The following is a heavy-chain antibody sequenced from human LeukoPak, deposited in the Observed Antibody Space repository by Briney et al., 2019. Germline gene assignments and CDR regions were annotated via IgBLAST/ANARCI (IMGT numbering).Heavy chain of an antibody. CDR2: IKGTGLTT. CDR3: ARAGELRYMDV. D-gene: IGHD3-16*01. Sequence: GGSLRLSCAASGFTFSDHYMSWIRQAPGKGLEWVSTIKGTGLTTYYADSVKGRFTISRDNAKNSLFLQMSSLRADDTAIYYCARAGELRYMDVWGKGTAVTVSS. V-gene: IGHV3-11*04. CDR1: GFTFSDHY. J-gene: IGHJ6*03.